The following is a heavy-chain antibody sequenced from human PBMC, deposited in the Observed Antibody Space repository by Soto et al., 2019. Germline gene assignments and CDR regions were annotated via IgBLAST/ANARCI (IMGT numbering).Heavy chain of an antibody. CDR1: GYTFTSYD. V-gene: IGHV1-8*01. CDR3: ARELGYCTNGVCSNWFDP. D-gene: IGHD2-8*01. J-gene: IGHJ5*02. CDR2: MNPNSGNT. Sequence: GASVKVSCKASGYTFTSYDINWVRQATGQGLEWMGWMNPNSGNTGYAQKFQGRVTMTRNTSISTAYMELSSLRSEDTAVYYCARELGYCTNGVCSNWFDPWGQGTLVTVSS.